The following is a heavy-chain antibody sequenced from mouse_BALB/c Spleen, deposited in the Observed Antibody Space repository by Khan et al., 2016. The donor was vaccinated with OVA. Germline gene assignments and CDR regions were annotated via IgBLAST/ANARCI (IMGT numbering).Heavy chain of an antibody. CDR2: ILPGSGST. V-gene: IGHV1-9*01. J-gene: IGHJ2*01. CDR1: GYTFSSYW. Sequence: QVQLKQSGADLMKPGASVKISCKVAGYTFSSYWIEWIKQRPGHGLEWIGEILPGSGSTNCNEKFKGKATFTADTSSNTAYMQLRSLTSEDSAVDYCARVNSDSRNRFEYWGQGTTLTVSS. CDR3: ARVNSDSRNRFEY. D-gene: IGHD1-1*01.